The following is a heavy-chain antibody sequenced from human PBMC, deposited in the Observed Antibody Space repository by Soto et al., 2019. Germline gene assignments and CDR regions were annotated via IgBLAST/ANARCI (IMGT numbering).Heavy chain of an antibody. Sequence: HPGGSLRLSCAASGFTFSSYAMSWVRQAPGKGLEWVSAISGSGGSTYYADSVKGRFTISRDNSKNTLYLQMNSLRAEDTAVYYCAKVWTDYDSSEDVWGQGTTVTVSS. D-gene: IGHD3-22*01. CDR1: GFTFSSYA. CDR2: ISGSGGST. CDR3: AKVWTDYDSSEDV. V-gene: IGHV3-23*01. J-gene: IGHJ6*02.